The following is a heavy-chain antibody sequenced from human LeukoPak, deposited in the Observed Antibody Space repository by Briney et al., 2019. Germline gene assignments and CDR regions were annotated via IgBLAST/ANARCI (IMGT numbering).Heavy chain of an antibody. D-gene: IGHD6-19*01. CDR2: TYYRSKLYN. J-gene: IGHJ4*02. Sequence: SQTLSLTCAISGDSVSSNSAAWDWIRQSPSRGLEWLGRTYYRSKLYNDYAVSVKSRITINPDTSKNQFSLQLNSVTPEDTAVYYCARGSGQWLADPFDYWGQGTLVTVSS. V-gene: IGHV6-1*01. CDR3: ARGSGQWLADPFDY. CDR1: GDSVSSNSAA.